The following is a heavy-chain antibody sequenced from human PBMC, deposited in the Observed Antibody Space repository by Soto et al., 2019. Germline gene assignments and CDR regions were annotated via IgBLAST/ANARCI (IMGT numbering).Heavy chain of an antibody. D-gene: IGHD6-13*01. J-gene: IGHJ6*02. V-gene: IGHV4-34*01. CDR2: INHSGST. CDR3: ARQSRYSRQPGGMDV. CDR1: GGSFSGYY. Sequence: SETLSLTCAVYGGSFSGYYWSWIRQPPGKGLEWIGEINHSGSTNYNPSLKSRVTISVDTSKNQFSLKLSSVTAADTAVYYCARQSRYSRQPGGMDVWGQGTTVTVSS.